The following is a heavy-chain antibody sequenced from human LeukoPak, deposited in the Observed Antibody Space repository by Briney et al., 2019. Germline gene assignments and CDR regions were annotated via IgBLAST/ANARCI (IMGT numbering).Heavy chain of an antibody. Sequence: ASVEVSCKASGYTFTSYGISWVRLAPGQGLEWMGWISAYNGNTNYAQKLQGRVTMTTDTSTSTAYMELRSLRSDDTAVYYCAREHEYCSGGSCYYFDYWGQGTLVTVSS. D-gene: IGHD2-15*01. CDR1: GYTFTSYG. J-gene: IGHJ4*02. CDR2: ISAYNGNT. V-gene: IGHV1-18*01. CDR3: AREHEYCSGGSCYYFDY.